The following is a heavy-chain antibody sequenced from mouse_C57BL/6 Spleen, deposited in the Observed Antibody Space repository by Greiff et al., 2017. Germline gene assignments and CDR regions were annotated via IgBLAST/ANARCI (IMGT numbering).Heavy chain of an antibody. Sequence: VQRVESGPGLVAPSQSLSITCTVSGFSLTSYGVHWVRQPPGKGLEWLVVIWSDGSTTYNSALKSRLSISKDNSKSQVFLKMNSLQTDDTAMHYCARQYYYGSSYGYAMDYWGQGTSVTVSS. J-gene: IGHJ4*01. V-gene: IGHV2-6-1*01. D-gene: IGHD1-1*01. CDR2: IWSDGST. CDR3: ARQYYYGSSYGYAMDY. CDR1: GFSLTSYG.